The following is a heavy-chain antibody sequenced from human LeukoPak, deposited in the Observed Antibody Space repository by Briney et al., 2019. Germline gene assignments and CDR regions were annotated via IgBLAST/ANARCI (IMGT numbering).Heavy chain of an antibody. V-gene: IGHV3-33*06. CDR1: GFTFSSYG. J-gene: IGHJ4*02. Sequence: GGSLRLSCAASGFTFSSYGMHWVRQAPGKGLEWVALIWYDGTNKYYADSVKGRFTISRDNSKNTLYLQMNSLRAEDRAVYYCAKDVVRGQGTLVTVSS. D-gene: IGHD2-21*01. CDR2: IWYDGTNK. CDR3: AKDVV.